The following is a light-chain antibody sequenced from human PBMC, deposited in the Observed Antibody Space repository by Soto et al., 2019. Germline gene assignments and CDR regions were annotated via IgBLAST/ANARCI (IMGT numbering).Light chain of an antibody. CDR1: SSNIGAGYD. J-gene: IGLJ1*01. Sequence: QSVLTQPPSVSGAPGQRVTISCTGSSSNIGAGYDVHWYQQLPGTAPKLLIYGNSNRPSGVPDRFSGSKSGTSASLAITGLQAEDEADYYSQSYDSSLSGYVVGTGTKLTVL. V-gene: IGLV1-40*01. CDR2: GNS. CDR3: QSYDSSLSGYV.